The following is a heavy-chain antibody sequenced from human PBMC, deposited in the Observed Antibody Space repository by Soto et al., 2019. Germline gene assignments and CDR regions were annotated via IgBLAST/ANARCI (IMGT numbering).Heavy chain of an antibody. Sequence: LILSCAASGFTFSGYAMTWVPQAAVEGPEWSSALTPGGEPTYYIDSVKGRFTISRDNAKNTLFLQMNSLTAADTAVYYSAKDAPDCGNYQGLDYWGQGALVTVSS. CDR3: AKDAPDCGNYQGLDY. J-gene: IGHJ4*02. CDR1: GFTFSGYA. V-gene: IGHV3-23*01. CDR2: LTPGGEPT. D-gene: IGHD1-26*01.